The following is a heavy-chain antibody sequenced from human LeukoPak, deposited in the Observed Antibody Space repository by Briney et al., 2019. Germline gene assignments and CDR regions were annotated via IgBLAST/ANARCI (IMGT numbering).Heavy chain of an antibody. CDR1: GYTFTSYD. D-gene: IGHD2-2*01. Sequence: ASVKVSCKASGYTFTSYDINWVRQATGQGLEWMGWMNPNSGNTGYAQKFQGRVTMTRNTSISTAYMELSSLRSEDTAVYYCARADCSSTSCYFWGGEAHNWFDPWGQGTLVTVSS. J-gene: IGHJ5*02. CDR2: MNPNSGNT. V-gene: IGHV1-8*01. CDR3: ARADCSSTSCYFWGGEAHNWFDP.